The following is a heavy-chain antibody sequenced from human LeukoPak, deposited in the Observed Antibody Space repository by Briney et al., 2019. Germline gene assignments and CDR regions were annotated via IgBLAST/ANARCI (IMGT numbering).Heavy chain of an antibody. D-gene: IGHD5-18*01. CDR3: ARSIGARGYSYGRGSYYMDV. V-gene: IGHV4-4*07. CDR1: GGSISSYY. J-gene: IGHJ6*03. Sequence: SETLSLTCTVSGGSISSYYWSWIRQPAGKGLEWIGRIYTSGTTHYNPSLKSRVTMSVDTSKNQFSLKLSSVTAADTAVYYCARSIGARGYSYGRGSYYMDVWGKGTTVTVSS. CDR2: IYTSGTT.